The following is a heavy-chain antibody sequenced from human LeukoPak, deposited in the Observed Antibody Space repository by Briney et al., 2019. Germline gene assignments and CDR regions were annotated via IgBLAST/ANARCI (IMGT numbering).Heavy chain of an antibody. CDR3: ARHVEQWLTPFDY. Sequence: NPSETLSLTCTVSGGSISSYYWSWFRQPPGKGLEWIGYIYYSGRTNYNPSLKSRVTISVDTSKNQFSLKLTSVTAADTAVYYCARHVEQWLTPFDYWGQGTLVTVSS. J-gene: IGHJ4*02. CDR1: GGSISSYY. V-gene: IGHV4-59*08. CDR2: IYYSGRT. D-gene: IGHD6-19*01.